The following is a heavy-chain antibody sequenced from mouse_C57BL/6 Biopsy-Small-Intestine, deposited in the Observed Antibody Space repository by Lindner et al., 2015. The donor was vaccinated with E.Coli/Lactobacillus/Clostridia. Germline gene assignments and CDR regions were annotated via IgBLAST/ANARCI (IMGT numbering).Heavy chain of an antibody. Sequence: VQLQESGPELVKPGASVKISCKASGYAFGSSWMNWVKQRPGKGLEWIGRIYPGDGDTKYNGEFKGKATLTADKSSNTAYMQLSSLTSEDSAVYFCAVVVSYYFDYWGQGTTLTVSS. J-gene: IGHJ2*01. D-gene: IGHD1-1*01. V-gene: IGHV1-82*01. CDR2: IYPGDGDT. CDR3: AVVVSYYFDY. CDR1: GYAFGSSW.